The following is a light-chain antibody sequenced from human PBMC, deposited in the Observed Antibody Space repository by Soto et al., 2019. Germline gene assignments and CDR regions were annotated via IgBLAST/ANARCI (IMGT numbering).Light chain of an antibody. CDR2: EVT. CDR1: SSDVGRYNT. Sequence: QSALTQPASVSGSPGQTITISCTGTSSDVGRYNTVSWYQHHPGKAPKLIIYEVTHRPAGISDRFSASKSGNTAPLTISGLYDEDEADYYCNSLRVNHLYVFGSGTKVTVL. J-gene: IGLJ1*01. V-gene: IGLV2-14*01. CDR3: NSLRVNHLYV.